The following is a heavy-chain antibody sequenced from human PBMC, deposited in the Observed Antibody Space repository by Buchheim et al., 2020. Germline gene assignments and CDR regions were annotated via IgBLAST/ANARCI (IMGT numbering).Heavy chain of an antibody. Sequence: QVQLVESGGGVVQPGRSLRLSCAASGFTFSSYAMHWVRQAPGQGLEWVAVISYDGSNKYYADSVKGRFTISRDNSKNTLYLQMNSLRAEDTVVYYWASSYGGNLDYWGQGTL. CDR1: GFTFSSYA. CDR2: ISYDGSNK. D-gene: IGHD4-23*01. J-gene: IGHJ4*02. CDR3: ASSYGGNLDY. V-gene: IGHV3-30-3*01.